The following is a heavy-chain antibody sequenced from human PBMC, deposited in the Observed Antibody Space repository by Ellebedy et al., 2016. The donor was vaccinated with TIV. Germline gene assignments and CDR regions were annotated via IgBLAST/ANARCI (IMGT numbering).Heavy chain of an antibody. Sequence: GESLKISXAASGFTFSSYGMHWVRQAPGKGLEWVAVISYDGSNKYYADSVKGRFTISRDNSKNTLYLQMNSLRAEDTAVYYCAKGGIRPNTIFGVVITTRYYYGMDVWGQGTTVTVSS. CDR1: GFTFSSYG. V-gene: IGHV3-30*18. D-gene: IGHD3-3*01. CDR2: ISYDGSNK. J-gene: IGHJ6*02. CDR3: AKGGIRPNTIFGVVITTRYYYGMDV.